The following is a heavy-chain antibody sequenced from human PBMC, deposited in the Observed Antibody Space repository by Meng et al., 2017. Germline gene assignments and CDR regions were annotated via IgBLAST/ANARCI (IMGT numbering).Heavy chain of an antibody. D-gene: IGHD1-14*01. CDR1: GGSISSSSYY. CDR3: ERDLFPDRRPYYFDY. J-gene: IGHJ4*02. Sequence: GSLRLSCTVSGGSISSSSYYWGWIRRPPGKGLEWIGSIYYSGSTYYNPSLKSRATISVDTSKNQFSLKLSSVTAADTAVYYCERDLFPDRRPYYFDYWGQGTLVTVSS. V-gene: IGHV4-39*07. CDR2: IYYSGST.